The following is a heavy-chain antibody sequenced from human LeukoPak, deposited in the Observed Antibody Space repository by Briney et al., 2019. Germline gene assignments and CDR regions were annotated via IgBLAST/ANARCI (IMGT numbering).Heavy chain of an antibody. CDR2: IYYSGST. CDR3: ARGARSSTRWELHYYFDY. J-gene: IGHJ4*02. V-gene: IGHV4-59*08. CDR1: GGSISSYY. Sequence: SETLSLTCTVSGGSISSYYWSWIRQPPGKGLEWIGYIYYSGSTNYNASLKSRVTISVDTSKNQFSLKLSSVTAADTAVYYCARGARSSTRWELHYYFDYWGQGTLVTVSS. D-gene: IGHD1-26*01.